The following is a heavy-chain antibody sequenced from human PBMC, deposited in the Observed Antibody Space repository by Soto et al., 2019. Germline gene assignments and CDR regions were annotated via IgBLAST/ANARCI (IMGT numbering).Heavy chain of an antibody. V-gene: IGHV3-30*03. D-gene: IGHD6-13*01. CDR2: ISQDGSVK. CDR3: AGRQQNYYYYGMDV. Sequence: QVQLVESGGGVVQPGRSLTVSCAASGISISTYAMHWVRQAPGKGLEWVAVISQDGSVKYYADSVKGRFTISRDNPKNTLFIQMNSLGADDTAVYYCAGRQQNYYYYGMDVWGQGTTVTVSS. CDR1: GISISTYA. J-gene: IGHJ6*02.